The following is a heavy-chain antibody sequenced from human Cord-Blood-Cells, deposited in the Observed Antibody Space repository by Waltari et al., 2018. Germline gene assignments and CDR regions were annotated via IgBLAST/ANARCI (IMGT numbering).Heavy chain of an antibody. D-gene: IGHD7-27*01. CDR3: ARDGPTGAPPDAFDI. CDR2: INPNSGGT. V-gene: IGHV1-2*02. Sequence: QVQLVQSGAEVKKPGASVKVSCKASGYTFPGYYMHWVRQAPGQGLEWMGWINPNSGGTSYAQKFQGRVTMTRDTSISTAYMGLSRRRSDDTAVYYCARDGPTGAPPDAFDIWGQGTMVTVSS. J-gene: IGHJ3*02. CDR1: GYTFPGYY.